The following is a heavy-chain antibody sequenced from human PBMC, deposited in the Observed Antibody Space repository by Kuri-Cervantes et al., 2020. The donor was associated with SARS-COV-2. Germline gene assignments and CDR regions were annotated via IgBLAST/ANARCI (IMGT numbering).Heavy chain of an antibody. CDR1: GYTFTSYD. V-gene: IGHV1-8*02. CDR2: MNPNSGNT. Sequence: ASVKVSCKASGYTFTSYDINWVRQATGQGLEWMGWMNPNSGNTGYAQKFQGRVTMTRNTSISTAYMELRSLRSEDTAVYYCARQTVDYYYYYMDVWGKGTTVTVSS. CDR3: ARQTVDYYYYYMDV. D-gene: IGHD4-11*01. J-gene: IGHJ6*03.